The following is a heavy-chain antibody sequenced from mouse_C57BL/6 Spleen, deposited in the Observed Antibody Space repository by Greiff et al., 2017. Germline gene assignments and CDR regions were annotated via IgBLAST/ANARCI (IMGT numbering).Heavy chain of an antibody. D-gene: IGHD1-1*01. V-gene: IGHV1-52*01. CDR3: SRNYYGSSSLFAY. CDR1: GYTFTSYW. Sequence: QVQLQQPGAELVRPGSSVKLSCKASGYTFTSYWMHWVKQRPIQGLEWIGNIDPSDSETNYNQKFKDKATLTVDKSSSTAYMQLSSLTSEDSAVYYCSRNYYGSSSLFAYWGQGTLVTVSA. CDR2: IDPSDSET. J-gene: IGHJ3*01.